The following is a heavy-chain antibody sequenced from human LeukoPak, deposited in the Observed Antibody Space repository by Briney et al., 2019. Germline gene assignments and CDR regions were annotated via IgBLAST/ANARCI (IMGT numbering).Heavy chain of an antibody. V-gene: IGHV3-48*03. D-gene: IGHD3-10*01. CDR2: ISTSGSTT. CDR3: ARDQIDYGSGSYPDY. CDR1: GFTFSNYE. J-gene: IGHJ4*02. Sequence: PGGSLRLSCAASGFTFSNYEMNWVRQVPGKGLEWVSFISTSGSTTYYADSVKGRFTISRDNAKNSLYLQMNSLRADDTAVYYCARDQIDYGSGSYPDYWGQGTLVTVSS.